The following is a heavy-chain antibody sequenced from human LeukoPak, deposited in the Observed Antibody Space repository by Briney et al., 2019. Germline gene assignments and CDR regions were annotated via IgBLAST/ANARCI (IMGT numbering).Heavy chain of an antibody. Sequence: SETLSLTCTVSGGSISSYYWSWIRQPPGKGLEWIGYIYYSGSTNYNPSLKSRVTISVDTSKNQFSLKLSSVTAADTAVYYCARGRPAAGTYYYYYYYMDVWGKGTTVTISS. D-gene: IGHD6-13*01. CDR3: ARGRPAAGTYYYYYYYMDV. CDR1: GGSISSYY. V-gene: IGHV4-59*01. J-gene: IGHJ6*03. CDR2: IYYSGST.